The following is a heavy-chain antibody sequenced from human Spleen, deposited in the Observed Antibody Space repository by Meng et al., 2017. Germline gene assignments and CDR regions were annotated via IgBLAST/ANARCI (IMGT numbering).Heavy chain of an antibody. Sequence: QLKESGPGLGKPSQTLSLTCTVSGGSISSGGYYWSWIRQHPGKGLEWIGYIYYSVSTYYNPSLKSLVTISVDTSKNQFSLKLSSVTAADTAVYYCARVTTVTDIYFDYWGQGTLVTVSS. CDR2: IYYSVST. J-gene: IGHJ4*02. V-gene: IGHV4-31*01. CDR1: GGSISSGGYY. D-gene: IGHD4-17*01. CDR3: ARVTTVTDIYFDY.